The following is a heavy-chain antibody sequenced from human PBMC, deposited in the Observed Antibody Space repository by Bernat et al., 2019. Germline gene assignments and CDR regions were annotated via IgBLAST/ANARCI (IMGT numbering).Heavy chain of an antibody. Sequence: EVQLVESGGGLVQPGGSLRLSCAASGFTFDDYGMSWVRQAPGKGLEWVSGINWNGGSTGYADSVKGRFTISRDNAKNSLYLQMNSLRAEDTALYHCASLSRYDFWSGYYFNWGQGTLVTVSS. CDR2: INWNGGST. CDR3: ASLSRYDFWSGYYFN. CDR1: GFTFDDYG. D-gene: IGHD3-3*01. V-gene: IGHV3-20*01. J-gene: IGHJ4*02.